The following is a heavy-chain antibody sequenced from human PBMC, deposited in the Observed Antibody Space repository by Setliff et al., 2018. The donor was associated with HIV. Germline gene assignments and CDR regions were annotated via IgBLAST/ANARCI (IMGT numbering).Heavy chain of an antibody. Sequence: SETLSLTCSVSGGSISSSTYYWGWIRQPPGKGLEWIGDIFYTGSTYYNPSLKSRVAISVDTSENQFSLKLNSVTAADTAVYYCARRGRDGVFIMFATGFDPWGQGALVTVST. J-gene: IGHJ5*02. CDR1: GGSISSSTYY. D-gene: IGHD2-8*01. CDR3: ARRGRDGVFIMFATGFDP. V-gene: IGHV4-39*01. CDR2: IFYTGST.